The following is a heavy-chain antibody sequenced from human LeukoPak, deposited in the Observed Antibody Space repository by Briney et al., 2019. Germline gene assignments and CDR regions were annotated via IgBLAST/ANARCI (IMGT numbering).Heavy chain of an antibody. D-gene: IGHD2-8*01. V-gene: IGHV3-30*02. J-gene: IGHJ4*02. Sequence: PGGSLRLSCAASGFTFSSYWMHWVRQAPGKGLEWVAFIRYDGSNKYYADSVKGRFTISRDNSKNTLYLQMNSLRAEDTAVYYCAKEIRYCTNGVCPIDYWGQGTLVTVSS. CDR1: GFTFSSYW. CDR2: IRYDGSNK. CDR3: AKEIRYCTNGVCPIDY.